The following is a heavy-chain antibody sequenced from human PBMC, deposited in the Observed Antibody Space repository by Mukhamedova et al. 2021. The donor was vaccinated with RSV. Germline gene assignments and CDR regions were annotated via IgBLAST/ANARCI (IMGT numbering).Heavy chain of an antibody. CDR1: GFTINIYN. Sequence: GFTINIYNLYWVRQAPGKGLEWVSSISSSGAFIYYADSVKGRFTISRDTAKNSLSLQMNSLKPGDTAVYYCAKSSGNFRLGDFWG. J-gene: IGHJ6*01. CDR3: AKSSGNFRLGDF. D-gene: IGHD1-26*01. V-gene: IGHV3-21*01. CDR2: ISSSGAFI.